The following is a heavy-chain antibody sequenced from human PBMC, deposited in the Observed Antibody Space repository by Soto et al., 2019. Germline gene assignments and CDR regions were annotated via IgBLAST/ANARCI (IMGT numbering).Heavy chain of an antibody. CDR3: AREAAAAGPYYFDY. Sequence: ASVKVSCKASGYTFSNYAIHWVRQAPGQGLEWMGWISAYNGNTNYAQKLQGRVTMTTDTSTSTAYMELRSLRSEDTAVYYCAREAAAAGPYYFDYWGQGTLVTVSS. CDR1: GYTFSNYA. D-gene: IGHD6-13*01. CDR2: ISAYNGNT. V-gene: IGHV1-18*01. J-gene: IGHJ4*02.